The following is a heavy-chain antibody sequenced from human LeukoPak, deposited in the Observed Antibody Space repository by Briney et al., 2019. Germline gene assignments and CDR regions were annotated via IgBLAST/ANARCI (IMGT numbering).Heavy chain of an antibody. CDR1: GGSISSSIYY. J-gene: IGHJ6*02. Sequence: SETLSLTCTVSGGSISSSIYYWGWIRQPPGKGLEWIGSIYYSGSTYYNPSLKSRVTISVDTSKNQFSLKLSSVTAADTAVYYCARLMGGYYYYGMDVWGQGTTVTVSS. V-gene: IGHV4-39*01. D-gene: IGHD2-8*01. CDR2: IYYSGST. CDR3: ARLMGGYYYYGMDV.